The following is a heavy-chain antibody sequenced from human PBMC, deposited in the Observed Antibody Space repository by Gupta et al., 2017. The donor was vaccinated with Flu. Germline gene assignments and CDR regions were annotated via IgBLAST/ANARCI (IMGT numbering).Heavy chain of an antibody. D-gene: IGHD7-27*01. Sequence: VQSGAAVTKTGASVRVSCKASGFVFTSYDRHWGRQATGQGLEWMGGINPDSGDTKFAPKVQGRVTMSSDTSITTAYMEVTRLTSNDTAVDYCSQLTGPYWGEGTLVVVSS. CDR1: GFVFTSYD. CDR2: INPDSGDT. J-gene: IGHJ4*02. CDR3: SQLTGPY. V-gene: IGHV1-2*02.